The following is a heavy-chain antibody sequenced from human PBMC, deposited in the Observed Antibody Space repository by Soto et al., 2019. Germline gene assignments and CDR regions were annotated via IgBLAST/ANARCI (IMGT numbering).Heavy chain of an antibody. J-gene: IGHJ5*02. CDR2: IYYSGST. CDR3: AREGGYGAGSYYLGSWFDP. V-gene: IGHV4-61*01. CDR1: GGSVSSGSYY. D-gene: IGHD3-10*01. Sequence: PSETLSLTCTVSGGSVSSGSYYWSWIRQPPGKGLEWIGYIYYSGSTNYNPSLKSRVTISVDTSKNQFSLKLSSVTAADTAVYYCAREGGYGAGSYYLGSWFDPWGQGTLVTVSS.